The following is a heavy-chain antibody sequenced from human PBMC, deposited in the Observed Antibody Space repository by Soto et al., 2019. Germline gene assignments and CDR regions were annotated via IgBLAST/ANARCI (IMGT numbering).Heavy chain of an antibody. CDR1: GGSISSYY. CDR3: ARRYGQNALDI. Sequence: SETLSLTCTVSGGSISSYYWSWIRQPPGKGLEWIGYIYYSGSTNYNPSLKSRVTISVDTSKNQFSLKLSSVTAADTAVYYCARRYGQNALDIWGQGTLVIVSS. J-gene: IGHJ3*02. D-gene: IGHD5-18*01. V-gene: IGHV4-59*01. CDR2: IYYSGST.